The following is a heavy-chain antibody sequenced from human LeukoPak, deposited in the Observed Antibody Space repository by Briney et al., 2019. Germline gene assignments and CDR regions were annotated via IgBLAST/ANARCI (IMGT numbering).Heavy chain of an antibody. CDR2: IYTSGST. CDR1: GGSISSYY. Sequence: PSETLSLTCTVSGGSISSYYWSWIRQPAGKGLEWIGRIYTSGSTNYNPSLKSRVTMSVDTSKNQFSLKLSSVTAADTAVYYCARESEGARIAVAGKTWFDPWGQGTLVTVSS. V-gene: IGHV4-4*07. D-gene: IGHD6-19*01. J-gene: IGHJ5*02. CDR3: ARESEGARIAVAGKTWFDP.